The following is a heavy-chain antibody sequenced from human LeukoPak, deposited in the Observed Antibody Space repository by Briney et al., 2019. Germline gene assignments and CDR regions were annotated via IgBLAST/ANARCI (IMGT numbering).Heavy chain of an antibody. Sequence: GESLKISCQASGYIFTGNWIGWVRQMPGKGLESMGIIYPADSDTTYSPSFQGQVTISADKSISTVYLQWSSLTASDTAMYYCARQSRDGSKTRGYYFDSWGQGTLVTVSS. J-gene: IGHJ4*02. D-gene: IGHD3-10*01. CDR2: IYPADSDT. CDR3: ARQSRDGSKTRGYYFDS. V-gene: IGHV5-51*01. CDR1: GYIFTGNW.